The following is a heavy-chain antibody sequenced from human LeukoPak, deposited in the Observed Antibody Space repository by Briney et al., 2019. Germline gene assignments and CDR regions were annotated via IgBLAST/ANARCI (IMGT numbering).Heavy chain of an antibody. CDR3: AKDRAGYNVKGSDS. Sequence: GGSLRLSCAASGFSFGGYAMAWVRQAPGKGLVWISSISGSGATANYADSVRGRFIISRDNSANRLDLQMNSLRVEDAAVYYCAKDRAGYNVKGSDSWGQGTLVTVSS. CDR1: GFSFGGYA. V-gene: IGHV3-23*01. CDR2: ISGSGATA. D-gene: IGHD5-24*01. J-gene: IGHJ4*02.